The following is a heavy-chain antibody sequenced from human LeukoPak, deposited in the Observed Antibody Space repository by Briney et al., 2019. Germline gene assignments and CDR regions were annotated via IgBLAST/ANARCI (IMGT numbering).Heavy chain of an antibody. D-gene: IGHD1-1*01. V-gene: IGHV4-34*01. CDR2: INHSGST. CDR1: GGSFSGYY. Sequence: SETLSLTCAVYGGSFSGYYWSCIRHPPGPGREWMGEINHSGSTNYNPSLKSRVTISVDTSKNQFSLKLSSVTAADTAVYYCARLQPNSGEWAFDIWGQGTMVTVSS. CDR3: ARLQPNSGEWAFDI. J-gene: IGHJ3*02.